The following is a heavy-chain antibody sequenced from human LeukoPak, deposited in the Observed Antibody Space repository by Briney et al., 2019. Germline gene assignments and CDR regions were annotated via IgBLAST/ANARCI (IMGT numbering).Heavy chain of an antibody. CDR1: GFSLSTTGMR. J-gene: IGHJ4*02. V-gene: IGHV2-70*04. CDR2: IDWDDDK. D-gene: IGHD1-26*01. CDR3: TRAIVGATLFYFDY. Sequence: SGPTLVKPTQTLTLTCTFSGFSLSTTGMRVSWIRRPPGKALEWLARIDWDDDKFYSTSLKTRLTISKDTSKNQVVLTMTNMDPVDTATYYCTRAIVGATLFYFDYWGQGALVNVSS.